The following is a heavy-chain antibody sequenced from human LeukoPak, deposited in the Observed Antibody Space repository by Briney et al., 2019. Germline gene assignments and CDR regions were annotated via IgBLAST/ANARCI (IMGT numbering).Heavy chain of an antibody. CDR1: GFTFDIYD. D-gene: IGHD5-24*01. J-gene: IGHJ4*02. CDR2: ISGDSVHT. V-gene: IGHV3-23*01. Sequence: GGSLRLSCEASGFTFDIYDMSWVRQVPGKGLEWVSRISGDSVHTNYADSVKGRFTISRDNSKNTLYLQMNSLRADDTAVYYCAKSGYNRFDYWGQGTLVTVSS. CDR3: AKSGYNRFDY.